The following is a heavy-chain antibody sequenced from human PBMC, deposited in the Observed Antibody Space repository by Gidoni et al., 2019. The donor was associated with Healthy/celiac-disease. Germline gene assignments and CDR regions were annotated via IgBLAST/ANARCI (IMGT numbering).Heavy chain of an antibody. V-gene: IGHV3-30-3*01. J-gene: IGHJ6*02. CDR2: ISYDGSNK. CDR1: GFTYSSYA. D-gene: IGHD7-27*01. CDR3: AMLAGGNWVYYYGMDV. Sequence: QVQLVESGGGVVQPGRSLQLSCAASGFTYSSYAMHWVRQAPVKGLELVAVISYDGSNKYYADSVKGRFTISRDNSKNTLYLQMNSLRAEDTAVYYCAMLAGGNWVYYYGMDVWGQGTTVTVSS.